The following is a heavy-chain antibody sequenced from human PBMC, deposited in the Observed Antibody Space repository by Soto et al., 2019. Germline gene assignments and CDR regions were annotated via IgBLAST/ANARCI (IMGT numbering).Heavy chain of an antibody. D-gene: IGHD1-26*01. CDR3: ARGGDVGATRGNFDY. J-gene: IGHJ4*02. CDR1: GGSFSGYY. CDR2: INHSGST. Sequence: SETLSLTCAVYGGSFSGYYWSWIRQPPGKGLEWIGEINHSGSTNYNPSLKSRVTISVDTAKNQFSLKLSSVTAADTAMYYCARGGDVGATRGNFDYWGQGTLVTVSS. V-gene: IGHV4-34*01.